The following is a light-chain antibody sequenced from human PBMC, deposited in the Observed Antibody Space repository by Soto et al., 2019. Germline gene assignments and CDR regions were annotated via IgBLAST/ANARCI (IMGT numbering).Light chain of an antibody. CDR1: QTISSW. V-gene: IGKV1-5*01. CDR3: QQYNGYRTWT. CDR2: DAS. Sequence: DIQMTQSPSTLSAVVGDRVTVTCRASQTISSWLAWYQQKPGKAPKVLIWDASSLQRGVPSRFTGSGSGTEFTLTINGLQPDDFATYYCQQYNGYRTWTFGQGTKVDIK. J-gene: IGKJ1*01.